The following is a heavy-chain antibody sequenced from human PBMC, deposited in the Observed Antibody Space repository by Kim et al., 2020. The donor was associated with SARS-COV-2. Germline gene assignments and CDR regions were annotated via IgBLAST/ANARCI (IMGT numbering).Heavy chain of an antibody. CDR3: AREGVTVDYYYYYMDV. CDR1: GGIFSNHA. J-gene: IGHJ6*03. CDR2: ITPILGRA. V-gene: IGHV1-69*04. D-gene: IGHD3-10*01. Sequence: SVKVSCKASGGIFSNHAISWVRQAPRQGLGWMGRITPILGRANYAQRFQGRVTITADRFTNTAYMEMSSLRSEDTAVYYCAREGVTVDYYYYYMDVWGK.